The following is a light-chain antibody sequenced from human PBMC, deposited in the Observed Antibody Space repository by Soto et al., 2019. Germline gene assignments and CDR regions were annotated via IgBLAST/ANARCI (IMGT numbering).Light chain of an antibody. CDR3: QQYNSYSTT. J-gene: IGKJ1*01. Sequence: DIQMTQSPSTLSASVGDRVTITCRASQSINSWLAWYRQKPGKAPKFLIYDASSLESGVPSRFSGSGSGTEFTLTISSLQPDDFATYYCQQYNSYSTTFGQGTKVDIK. V-gene: IGKV1-5*01. CDR2: DAS. CDR1: QSINSW.